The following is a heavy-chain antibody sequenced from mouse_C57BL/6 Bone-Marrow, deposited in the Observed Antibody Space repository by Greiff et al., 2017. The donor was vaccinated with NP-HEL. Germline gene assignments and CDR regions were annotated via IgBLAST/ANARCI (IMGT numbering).Heavy chain of an antibody. CDR3: ATMIKTALDY. J-gene: IGHJ2*01. D-gene: IGHD2-4*01. Sequence: VQLQQPGAELVMPGASVKLSCKASGYTFTSYWMHWVKQRPGQGLEWIGEIDPSDSYTNYNQKFKGKSTLTVDKSSSTAYMQLSSLTSEDSAVYYCATMIKTALDYWGQGTTLTVSS. CDR1: GYTFTSYW. V-gene: IGHV1-69*01. CDR2: IDPSDSYT.